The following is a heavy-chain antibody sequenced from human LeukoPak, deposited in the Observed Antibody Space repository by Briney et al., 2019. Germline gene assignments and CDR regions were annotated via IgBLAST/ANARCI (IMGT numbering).Heavy chain of an antibody. CDR1: GGSISSYY. J-gene: IGHJ5*02. Sequence: SETLSLTCTVSGGSISSYYWSWIRQPPGKGLEWIGYIYYSGSTNYNPSLKSQVTISVDTSKNQFFLKLSSVTAADTAVYYCARGLLAAAGTWSWFDPWGQGTLVTVSS. CDR3: ARGLLAAAGTWSWFDP. V-gene: IGHV4-59*01. CDR2: IYYSGST. D-gene: IGHD6-13*01.